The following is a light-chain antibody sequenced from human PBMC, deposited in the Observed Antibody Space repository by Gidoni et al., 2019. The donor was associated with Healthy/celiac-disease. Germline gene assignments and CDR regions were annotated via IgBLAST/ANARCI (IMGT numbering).Light chain of an antibody. Sequence: DIQMTQSPSSLSASVGDRVTITCRASQGISNYLAWYQQKPGKVPKLLLYAASTLQSGVPSRFSGRGSGTDFTLTISSLQPEDVATYYCQKYNSAPRTFXQXTKVEIK. CDR3: QKYNSAPRT. CDR2: AAS. V-gene: IGKV1-27*01. CDR1: QGISNY. J-gene: IGKJ1*01.